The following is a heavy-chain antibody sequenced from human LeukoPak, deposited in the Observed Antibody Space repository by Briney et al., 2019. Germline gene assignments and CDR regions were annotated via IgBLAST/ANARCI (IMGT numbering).Heavy chain of an antibody. Sequence: ASVKVSCKASGYTFTSYDINWVRQATGQGLEWMGWINPNSGNTGYPQKFQGRITMTRNTSISTACMEVSSLRSEDTAVYYCARWRGDSFDPWGQGTLVTVSS. CDR1: GYTFTSYD. J-gene: IGHJ5*02. V-gene: IGHV1-8*01. CDR3: ARWRGDSFDP. D-gene: IGHD5-18*01. CDR2: INPNSGNT.